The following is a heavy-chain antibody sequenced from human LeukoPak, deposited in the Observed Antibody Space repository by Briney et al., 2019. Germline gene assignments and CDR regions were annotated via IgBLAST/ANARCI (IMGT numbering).Heavy chain of an antibody. CDR3: ARAPRGSYGSDHMDV. D-gene: IGHD3-16*01. J-gene: IGHJ6*03. CDR2: IYSGGST. V-gene: IGHV3-66*02. CDR1: GFTVSSNY. Sequence: PGGSLRLSCAASGFTVSSNYMSWVRQAPGKGLEGFSVIYSGGSTYYANSVKGRFTISRDNSKNTLYLQMNSLRAEDTAVYYCARAPRGSYGSDHMDVWGKGTTVTVSS.